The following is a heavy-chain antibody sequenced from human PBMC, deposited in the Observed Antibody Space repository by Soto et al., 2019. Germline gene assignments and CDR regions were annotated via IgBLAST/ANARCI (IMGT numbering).Heavy chain of an antibody. V-gene: IGHV4-59*08. CDR1: GGSISSYY. Sequence: QVQLQESGPGLVKPSETLSLTCTVSGGSISSYYWSWIRQPPGKGLEWIGYIYYSGSTNYIPSLKSRVTISVDTSKNQFSLKLSSVTAADTAVYYCARRWGRSFDYWGQGTLVTVSS. CDR3: ARRWGRSFDY. D-gene: IGHD2-15*01. J-gene: IGHJ4*02. CDR2: IYYSGST.